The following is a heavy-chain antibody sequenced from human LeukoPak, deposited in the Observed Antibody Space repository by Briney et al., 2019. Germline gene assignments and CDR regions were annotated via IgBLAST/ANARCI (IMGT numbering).Heavy chain of an antibody. CDR2: IYYSGST. Sequence: PSETLSLTCTVSGGSISSYYWSWIRQPPGKGLEWIGYIYYSGSTNYNPSLKSRVTISVDTSKNQFSLKLSSVTAADTAVYYCARHGPADYYYYMDVWGKGTTVTVSS. V-gene: IGHV4-59*08. CDR3: ARHGPADYYYYMDV. CDR1: GGSISSYY. J-gene: IGHJ6*03.